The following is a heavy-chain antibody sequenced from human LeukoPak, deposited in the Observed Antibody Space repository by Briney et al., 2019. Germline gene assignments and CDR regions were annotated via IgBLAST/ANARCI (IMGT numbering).Heavy chain of an antibody. CDR3: ARDRLSCSSTSCYAHYGMDV. J-gene: IGHJ6*02. V-gene: IGHV1-2*02. CDR1: GYTFTGYY. CDR2: INPNSGGT. Sequence: GASVKVSCKAPGYTFTGYYMHWVRQAPGQGLEWMGWINPNSGGTNYAQKFQGRVTMTRDTSISTAYMELSRLRSDDTAVYYCARDRLSCSSTSCYAHYGMDVWGQGTTVTVSS. D-gene: IGHD2-2*01.